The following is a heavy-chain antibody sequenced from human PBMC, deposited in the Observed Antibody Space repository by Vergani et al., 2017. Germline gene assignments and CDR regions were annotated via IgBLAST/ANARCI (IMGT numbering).Heavy chain of an antibody. J-gene: IGHJ6*02. Sequence: QVQLVQSGAEVKKPGASVKVSCKASGYTFTGYYMHWVRQAPRQGLEWMGWINPNSGGTNYAQKFQGRVTMTRDTSISTAYMELSRLRSDDTAVYYCARVPSGAVAGKDYYYYGMDVWGQGTTVTVSS. D-gene: IGHD6-19*01. CDR1: GYTFTGYY. CDR2: INPNSGGT. V-gene: IGHV1-2*02. CDR3: ARVPSGAVAGKDYYYYGMDV.